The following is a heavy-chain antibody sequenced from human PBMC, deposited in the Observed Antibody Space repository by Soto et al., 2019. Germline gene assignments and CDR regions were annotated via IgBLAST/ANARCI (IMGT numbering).Heavy chain of an antibody. CDR2: ISNSGGRT. V-gene: IGHV3-23*01. D-gene: IGHD3-9*01. CDR1: GFTFSSYA. CDR3: ARMEILTGYYNHYGMDV. Sequence: GGSLRLSCAASGFTFSSYAMSWVRQAPGKGLEWVSTISNSGGRTYYSTSLKTRLTISKDTSKNQVVLTMTNMDPVDTATYYCARMEILTGYYNHYGMDVWGQGTTVTVSS. J-gene: IGHJ6*02.